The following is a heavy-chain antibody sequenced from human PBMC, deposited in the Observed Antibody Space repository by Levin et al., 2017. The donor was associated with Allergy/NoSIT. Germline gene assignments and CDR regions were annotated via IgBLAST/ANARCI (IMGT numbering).Heavy chain of an antibody. CDR1: GFSISEYA. CDR2: ITGGGFNT. V-gene: IGHV3-23*01. D-gene: IGHD1/OR15-1a*01. J-gene: IGHJ3*01. Sequence: PGGSLRLSCAVSGFSISEYAMAWVRQAPGKGLEWVSEITGGGFNTYYGDSVKGRFTVSKDDSKDMRYLDLSSLRVEDTAVYYCAKKQGGTSGFSFDVWGQGTMVTVSS. CDR3: AKKQGGTSGFSFDV.